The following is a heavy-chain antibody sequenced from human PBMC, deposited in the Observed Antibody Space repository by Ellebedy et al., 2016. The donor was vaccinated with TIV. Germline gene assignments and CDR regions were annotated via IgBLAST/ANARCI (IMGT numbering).Heavy chain of an antibody. Sequence: SETLSLTXTVSGGSVSSGSYYWSWIRQPPGKGLEWIGFIYYSGITNYNPSLKSRVTISVDTSKNQFSLKLSSVTAADTAVYYCASVNGGYVDDYWGQGTLVTVSS. D-gene: IGHD5-12*01. V-gene: IGHV4-61*01. CDR3: ASVNGGYVDDY. CDR2: IYYSGIT. CDR1: GGSVSSGSYY. J-gene: IGHJ4*02.